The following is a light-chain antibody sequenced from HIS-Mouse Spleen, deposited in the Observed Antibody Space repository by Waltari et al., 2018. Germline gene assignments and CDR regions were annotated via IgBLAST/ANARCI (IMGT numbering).Light chain of an antibody. CDR3: SSYTSSSTWV. Sequence: QSALTQPASVSGSPGQSITISCTGTSSDVGGYNYVSWYQPHPGKAPKLMINEVSNRPAGVSNRFSGSKSGNTASLTISGLQAEDEADYYCSSYTSSSTWVFGGGTKLTVL. J-gene: IGLJ3*02. V-gene: IGLV2-14*01. CDR1: SSDVGGYNY. CDR2: EVS.